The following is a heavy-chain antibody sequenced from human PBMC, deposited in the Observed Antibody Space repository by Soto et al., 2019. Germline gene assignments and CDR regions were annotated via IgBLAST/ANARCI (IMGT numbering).Heavy chain of an antibody. CDR1: GGTFSSYA. CDR2: IIPIFGTA. D-gene: IGHD5-18*01. CDR3: ARDPLDSYGYFDY. V-gene: IGHV1-69*13. Sequence: SVKVSCKASGGTFSSYAISWVRQAPGQGLEWMGGIIPIFGTANYAQKFQGRVTITADESTSTAYMELSSLRSEDTAAYYCARDPLDSYGYFDYWGQGTLVTVSS. J-gene: IGHJ4*02.